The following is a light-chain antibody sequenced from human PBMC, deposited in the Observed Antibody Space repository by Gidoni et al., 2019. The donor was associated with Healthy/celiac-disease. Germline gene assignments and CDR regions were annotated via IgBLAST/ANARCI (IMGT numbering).Light chain of an antibody. J-gene: IGKJ5*01. CDR2: DAS. CDR1: QSVSSY. CDR3: QQRSNWPIT. V-gene: IGKV3-11*01. Sequence: EIVLTQSPATLSVSPGERATLSCRASQSVSSYLAWYQPTPGQAPRLLIYDASNRATGSPARFSGSGSGTDFTLTISSLEPEDFAVYYCQQRSNWPITFGQGTRLEIK.